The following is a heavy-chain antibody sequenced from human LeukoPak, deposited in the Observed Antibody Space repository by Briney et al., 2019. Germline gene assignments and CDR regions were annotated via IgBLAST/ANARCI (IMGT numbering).Heavy chain of an antibody. J-gene: IGHJ4*02. CDR1: GGSISSGDYY. Sequence: SQTLSLTCTVSGGSISSGDYYWSWIRQPPGKGLEWIGYIYYSGSTYYNPSLKSRVTISVDTSKNQFSLKLSSVTAADTAVYYCASIAAAGPGGSLNFDYWGQGTLVTVSS. D-gene: IGHD6-13*01. V-gene: IGHV4-30-4*08. CDR3: ASIAAAGPGGSLNFDY. CDR2: IYYSGST.